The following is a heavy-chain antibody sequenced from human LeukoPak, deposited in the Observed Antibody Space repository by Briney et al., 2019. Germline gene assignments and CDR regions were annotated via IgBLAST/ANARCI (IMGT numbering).Heavy chain of an antibody. V-gene: IGHV1-18*01. D-gene: IGHD3-10*01. CDR3: ARVGSAITMVRGVITGPSSYYYMDV. CDR1: GYTFTSYG. Sequence: GASVKVSCKASGYTFTSYGISWVRQAPGQGLEWMGWISAYNGNTNYAQKLQGRVTMTTDTSTSTAYMELRSLRSDDTAVYYCARVGSAITMVRGVITGPSSYYYMDVWGKGTTVTVSS. CDR2: ISAYNGNT. J-gene: IGHJ6*03.